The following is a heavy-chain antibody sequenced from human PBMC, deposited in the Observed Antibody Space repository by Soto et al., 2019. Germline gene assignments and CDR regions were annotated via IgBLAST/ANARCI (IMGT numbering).Heavy chain of an antibody. CDR3: ACLSYYHGSGISTRDYYMDV. J-gene: IGHJ6*03. Sequence: SETLSLTCTVSGGSISSYYWSWIRQPPGKGLEWIGYIYYSGSTNYNPSLKSRVTISVDTSKNQFSLKLSSVTAADTAVYYCACLSYYHGSGISTRDYYMDVWGKGTTVTVSS. D-gene: IGHD3-10*01. CDR1: GGSISSYY. V-gene: IGHV4-59*08. CDR2: IYYSGST.